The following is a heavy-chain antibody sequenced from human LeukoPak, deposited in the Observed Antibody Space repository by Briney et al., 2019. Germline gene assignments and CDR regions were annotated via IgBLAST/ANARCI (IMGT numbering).Heavy chain of an antibody. D-gene: IGHD6-19*01. J-gene: IGHJ4*02. CDR2: IYNSGST. Sequence: SSETLSLTCTVSGGSISSYYWSWIRQPPEKGLEWIGYIYNSGSTNYNPSLKSRVTISADTSKNQFSLKLSSVTAADTAVYYCARSTQGAVAGKFDYWGQGTLVTVSS. CDR3: ARSTQGAVAGKFDY. V-gene: IGHV4-59*01. CDR1: GGSISSYY.